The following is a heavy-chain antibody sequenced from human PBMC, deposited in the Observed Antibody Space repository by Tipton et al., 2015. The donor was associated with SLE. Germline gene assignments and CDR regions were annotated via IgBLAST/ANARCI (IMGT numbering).Heavy chain of an antibody. Sequence: SLRLSCAASGFTFDDYTMHWVRQAPGKGLEWVSLISWDGGSTYYADSVKGRFTISRDNSKNSLYLQMNSLRTEDTALYYCAKEASSRRGFDPWGQGTLVTVSS. CDR2: ISWDGGST. CDR1: GFTFDDYT. J-gene: IGHJ5*02. CDR3: AKEASSRRGFDP. D-gene: IGHD6-13*01. V-gene: IGHV3-43*01.